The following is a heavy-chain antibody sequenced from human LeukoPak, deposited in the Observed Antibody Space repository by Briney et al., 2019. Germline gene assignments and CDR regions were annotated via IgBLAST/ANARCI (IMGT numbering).Heavy chain of an antibody. J-gene: IGHJ6*02. CDR2: ISGSGGST. V-gene: IGHV3-23*01. CDR3: ARAFSIAAAGNYYYYYGMDV. CDR1: GFTFSTYA. Sequence: GGSLRLSCAASGFTFSTYAMSWVRQAPGKGLEWVSAISGSGGSTYYADSVKGRFTISRDNSKNTLYLQMNSLRAEDTAVYYCARAFSIAAAGNYYYYYGMDVWGQGTTVTVSS. D-gene: IGHD6-13*01.